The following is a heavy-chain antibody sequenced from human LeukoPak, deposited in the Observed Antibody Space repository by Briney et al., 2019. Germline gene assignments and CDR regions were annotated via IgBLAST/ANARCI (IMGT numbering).Heavy chain of an antibody. D-gene: IGHD3-3*01. J-gene: IGHJ3*02. Sequence: ASVKVSCKASGYTFTSYYMHWVRHAPGQGLELMGIINPSGGSTSYAQKSQGRVTMTRDTSTSTVYMELSSLRSEDTAVYYCARPFGVLDAFDIWGQGTMVTVSS. CDR3: ARPFGVLDAFDI. CDR1: GYTFTSYY. V-gene: IGHV1-46*01. CDR2: INPSGGST.